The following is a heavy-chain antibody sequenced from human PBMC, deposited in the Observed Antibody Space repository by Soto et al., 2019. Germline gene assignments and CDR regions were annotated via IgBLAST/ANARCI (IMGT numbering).Heavy chain of an antibody. CDR2: ISGSGGST. CDR1: GFTFSSYA. V-gene: IGHV3-23*01. CDR3: AKALGRAKDTSFFYYYYGMDV. D-gene: IGHD7-27*01. Sequence: GGSLRLSCAASGFTFSSYAMSWVRQAPGKGLEWVSAISGSGGSTYYADSVKGRFTISRDNYKNTLYLQMNSLRAEDTAVYYCAKALGRAKDTSFFYYYYGMDVWGQGTTVTVSS. J-gene: IGHJ6*02.